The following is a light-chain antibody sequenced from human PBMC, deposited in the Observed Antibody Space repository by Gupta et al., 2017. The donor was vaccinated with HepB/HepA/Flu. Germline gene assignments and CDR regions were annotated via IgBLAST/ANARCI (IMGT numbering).Light chain of an antibody. Sequence: EIVLTQSPGTLSSSPGERATLSCRASQNVKSNYLAWYQQKLGQAPRLLIYGASTRATGVPDRFSGSGSGTDFSLTISRLEPEDFAVYFCQQYDMSPTFGQGTKLVIK. CDR3: QQYDMSPT. CDR2: GAS. J-gene: IGKJ2*01. CDR1: QNVKSNY. V-gene: IGKV3-20*01.